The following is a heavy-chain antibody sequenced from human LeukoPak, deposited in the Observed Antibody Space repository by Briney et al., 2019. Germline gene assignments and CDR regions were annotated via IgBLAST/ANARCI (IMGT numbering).Heavy chain of an antibody. CDR1: GYTFTGYY. D-gene: IGHD3-22*01. CDR3: ARGTARYYYDSSGYYYADGAY. V-gene: IGHV1-2*02. CDR2: INPNSGGT. Sequence: ASVKVSCKASGYTFTGYYMHWVRQAPGQGLEWMGWINPNSGGTNYAQKFQGRVTMTRDTSISTAYMELSRLSSDDTAVYYCARGTARYYYDSSGYYYADGAYWGQGTLVTVSS. J-gene: IGHJ4*02.